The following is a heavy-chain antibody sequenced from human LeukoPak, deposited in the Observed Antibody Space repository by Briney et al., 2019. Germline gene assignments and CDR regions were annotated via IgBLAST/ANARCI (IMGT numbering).Heavy chain of an antibody. Sequence: GGSLRLSCAASGFTFSTFAMIWVRQPPGKGLEWVSSIFPSGGEIHYADSVRGRFTISRDNSKSTLSLQMNSLRAEDTAVYYCARDLEYWYFDLWGRGTLVTVSS. V-gene: IGHV3-23*01. CDR2: IFPSGGEI. J-gene: IGHJ2*01. D-gene: IGHD3-3*01. CDR1: GFTFSTFA. CDR3: ARDLEYWYFDL.